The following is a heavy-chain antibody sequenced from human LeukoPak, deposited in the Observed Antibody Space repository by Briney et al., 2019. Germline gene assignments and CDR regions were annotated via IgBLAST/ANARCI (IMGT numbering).Heavy chain of an antibody. CDR1: GYTFTSYG. CDR3: ARYRDGYNYREIDY. D-gene: IGHD5-24*01. V-gene: IGHV1-18*01. J-gene: IGHJ4*02. CDR2: ISAYTGNT. Sequence: ASLKVSCKASGYTFTSYGISWVRQAPGQGLAWMGRISAYTGNTNYAQTLKGRVTITTDTSTSTAYMELRSLRSDDTAVYYCARYRDGYNYREIDYWGQGTLVTVSS.